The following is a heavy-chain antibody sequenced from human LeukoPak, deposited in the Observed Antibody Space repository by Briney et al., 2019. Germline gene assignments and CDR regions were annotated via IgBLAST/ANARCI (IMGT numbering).Heavy chain of an antibody. CDR1: GYTFTGYY. D-gene: IGHD2-2*02. J-gene: IGHJ4*02. V-gene: IGHV1-2*02. Sequence: ASVKVSCKASGYTFTGYYMHWVRQAPGQGLEWMGWINPNSGGTNYAQKFQGRVTMTRDTSISTAYMELSRLRSDDTAVYYCARDRLSIVVVPAAIGYWGQGTLVTVSS. CDR2: INPNSGGT. CDR3: ARDRLSIVVVPAAIGY.